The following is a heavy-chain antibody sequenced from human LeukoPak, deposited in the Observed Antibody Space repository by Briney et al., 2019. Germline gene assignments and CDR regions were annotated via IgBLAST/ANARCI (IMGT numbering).Heavy chain of an antibody. Sequence: SETLSLTCTVSGGSISSYYWSWIRQPPGKGLEWIGYIYYSGRTNYNPSLKSRVTISVDTSKNQFSLKLSSVTAADTAVYYCARGISGNGALVDYWGQGTLVTVSS. CDR3: ARGISGNGALVDY. D-gene: IGHD4-23*01. V-gene: IGHV4-59*08. CDR1: GGSISSYY. CDR2: IYYSGRT. J-gene: IGHJ4*02.